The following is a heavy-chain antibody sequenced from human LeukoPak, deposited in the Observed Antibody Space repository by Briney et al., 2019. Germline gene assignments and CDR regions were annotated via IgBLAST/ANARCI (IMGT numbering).Heavy chain of an antibody. Sequence: GGSLRLSCAASGFTFGGYTMHWVRQRPGKGLEWVSLISWDGGSTYYADSVKGRFTISRDNSKNSLYLQMNSLRKEDTAFYYCAKGGYDYVWGSFPDYWGREPWSPSPQ. CDR1: GFTFGGYT. D-gene: IGHD3-16*01. V-gene: IGHV3-43*01. J-gene: IGHJ4*02. CDR3: AKGGYDYVWGSFPDY. CDR2: ISWDGGST.